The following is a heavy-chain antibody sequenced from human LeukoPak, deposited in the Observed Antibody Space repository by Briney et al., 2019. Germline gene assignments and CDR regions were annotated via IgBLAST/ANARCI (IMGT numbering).Heavy chain of an antibody. CDR3: TTDLPTLGSGGMDY. CDR2: IKSKGGGGTT. J-gene: IGHJ4*02. Sequence: GGSLRLSCAASGFTLTNAWMSWVRQAPGKGLEWVGRIKSKGGGGTTDYAAPVKGRFTISRDDSKNTLYLQMNSLKTEDTAVYYCTTDLPTLGSGGMDYWGQGTLVTVSS. V-gene: IGHV3-15*01. D-gene: IGHD3-10*01. CDR1: GFTLTNAW.